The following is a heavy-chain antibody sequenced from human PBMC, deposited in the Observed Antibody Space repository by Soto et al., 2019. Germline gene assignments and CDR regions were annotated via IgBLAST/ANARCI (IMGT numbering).Heavy chain of an antibody. CDR2: MNPNSGNT. Sequence: QVQLVQSGAEVKKPGASVKVSCKASGYTFTSYDINWVRQATGQGLEWMGWMNPNSGNTGYAQKFQGRVTMTRNTSISTAYMELSSLRSEDTAVYYCARSSSGWYGYYYYGMDVWGQGTTVTVSS. CDR1: GYTFTSYD. V-gene: IGHV1-8*01. J-gene: IGHJ6*02. CDR3: ARSSSGWYGYYYYGMDV. D-gene: IGHD6-19*01.